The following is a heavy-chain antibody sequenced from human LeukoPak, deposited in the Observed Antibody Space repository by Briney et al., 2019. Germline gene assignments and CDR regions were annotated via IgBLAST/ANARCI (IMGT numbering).Heavy chain of an antibody. Sequence: GGSLRLSCAASGFTFSSYGIHWVRQAPGKGLEWVAFIRYDGSNKYYADSVKGRFTISRDNAKNSLYLQMNSLRAEDTAVYYCARDWAPPYYYDSSGFDYWGQGTLVTVSS. J-gene: IGHJ4*02. CDR2: IRYDGSNK. CDR3: ARDWAPPYYYDSSGFDY. D-gene: IGHD3-22*01. CDR1: GFTFSSYG. V-gene: IGHV3-30*02.